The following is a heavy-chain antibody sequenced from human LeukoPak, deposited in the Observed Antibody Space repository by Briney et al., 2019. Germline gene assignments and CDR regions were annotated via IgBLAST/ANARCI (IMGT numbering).Heavy chain of an antibody. J-gene: IGHJ4*02. D-gene: IGHD3-22*01. Sequence: QPGGSLRLSCAASGFTVSSNYMSWVRQAPGKGLEWVSVIYSGGSTYYADSVKGRFTISRDNSKNTLYLQMNSLRAEDTAVYYCAREKAYDSSGYYPSGFDYWGQGTLVTVSS. CDR3: AREKAYDSSGYYPSGFDY. V-gene: IGHV3-53*01. CDR2: IYSGGST. CDR1: GFTVSSNY.